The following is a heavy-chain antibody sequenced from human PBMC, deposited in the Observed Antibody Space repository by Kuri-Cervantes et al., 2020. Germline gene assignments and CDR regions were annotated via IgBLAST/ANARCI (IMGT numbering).Heavy chain of an antibody. D-gene: IGHD6-19*01. J-gene: IGHJ4*02. CDR1: GFTFRSYE. CDR3: AKEDSSGWYSGFGYFDY. CDR2: ISSSGSTK. Sequence: GESLKISCAASGFTFRSYEMNWVRQAPGKGLEWVSYISSSGSTKYYADSVKGRFTISRDNAENSLYLQMNSLRAEDTAVYYCAKEDSSGWYSGFGYFDYWGQGTLVTVSS. V-gene: IGHV3-48*03.